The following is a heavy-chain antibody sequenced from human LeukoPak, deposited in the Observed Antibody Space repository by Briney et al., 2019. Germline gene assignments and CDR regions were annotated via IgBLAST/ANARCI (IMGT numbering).Heavy chain of an antibody. CDR3: ARHGGSYPFDY. CDR2: INHSGST. V-gene: IGHV4-34*01. J-gene: IGHJ4*02. Sequence: PSETLSLTCAVYGGSFSGYYWSWIRQPPGKGLEWIGEINHSGSTNYNPSLKSRVTISVDTSKNQFSLKLNSVTAADTAVYYCARHGGSYPFDYWGQGTLVTVSS. CDR1: GGSFSGYY. D-gene: IGHD1-26*01.